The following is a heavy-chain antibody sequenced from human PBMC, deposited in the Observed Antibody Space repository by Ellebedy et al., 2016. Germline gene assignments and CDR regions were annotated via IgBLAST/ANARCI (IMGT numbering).Heavy chain of an antibody. J-gene: IGHJ4*02. CDR1: GYTFTSDH. CDR2: MNPNTGTT. V-gene: IGHV1-8*01. Sequence: ASVQVSCXASGYTFTSDHINWVRQATGQGLEWMGWMNPNTGTTGYAQRFQGRLTMTRNTYISTAYMELSSLRPEDAAVYYCARGWPYFFGSGIKDWGQGTQLTVSS. D-gene: IGHD3-10*01. CDR3: ARGWPYFFGSGIKD.